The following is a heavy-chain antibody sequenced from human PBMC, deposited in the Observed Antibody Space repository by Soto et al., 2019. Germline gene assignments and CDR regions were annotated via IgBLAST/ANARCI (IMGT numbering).Heavy chain of an antibody. CDR1: GSSLSTNGVG. Sequence: QITLKESGPPLVKPTQTLTLTCAFSGSSLSTNGVGLAWIRQPPGKALEWLALIFWNDDRRYSPSLKSRLTIVKDTTKNQVVLTMTDMDPVDTATYYCAHRPSTAPGYFDYWGQGTLVTVSS. J-gene: IGHJ4*02. CDR3: AHRPSTAPGYFDY. V-gene: IGHV2-5*01. CDR2: IFWNDDR. D-gene: IGHD2-15*01.